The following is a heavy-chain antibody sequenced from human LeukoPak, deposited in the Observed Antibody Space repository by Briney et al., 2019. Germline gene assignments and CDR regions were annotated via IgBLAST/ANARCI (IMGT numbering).Heavy chain of an antibody. CDR3: AKEGGYSYDFDY. CDR2: ISYDGSNK. D-gene: IGHD5-18*01. J-gene: IGHJ4*02. CDR1: GFTFSSYG. Sequence: GGSLRLSCAASGFTFSSYGMHWVRQAPGKGLEWVAVISYDGSNKYYADSVKGRFTLSRDNSKNTLYLQMNSLRAEDTAVYYCAKEGGYSYDFDYWGQGTLVTVSS. V-gene: IGHV3-30*18.